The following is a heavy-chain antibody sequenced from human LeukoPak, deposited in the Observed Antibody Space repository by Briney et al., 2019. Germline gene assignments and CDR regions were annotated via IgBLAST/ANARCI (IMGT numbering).Heavy chain of an antibody. CDR3: ARDLLDMAPGIDY. CDR1: GYTFTGYY. J-gene: IGHJ4*02. CDR2: INPSGGST. Sequence: ASVKVSCKASGYTFTGYYMHWVRQAPGQGLEWMGIINPSGGSTSYAQKFQGRVTMTRDTSTSTVYMELSSLRSKDTAVYYCARDLLDMAPGIDYWGQGTLVTVSS. V-gene: IGHV1-46*01. D-gene: IGHD5-24*01.